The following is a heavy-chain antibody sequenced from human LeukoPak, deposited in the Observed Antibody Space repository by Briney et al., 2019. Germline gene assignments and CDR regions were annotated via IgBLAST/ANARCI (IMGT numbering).Heavy chain of an antibody. J-gene: IGHJ4*02. D-gene: IGHD6-19*01. Sequence: GGSLRLSCAASGFTFSSYNMNWVRQAPGKGLEWVSSISSSSSYIYYADSVKGRFTISRDNAKNSLYLQMNSLRAEDTAVYYCARGSQQWLVDYWGQGTLVTVSS. CDR1: GFTFSSYN. CDR2: ISSSSSYI. V-gene: IGHV3-21*01. CDR3: ARGSQQWLVDY.